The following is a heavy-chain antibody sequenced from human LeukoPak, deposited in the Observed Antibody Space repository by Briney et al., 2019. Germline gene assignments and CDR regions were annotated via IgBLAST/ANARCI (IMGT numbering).Heavy chain of an antibody. V-gene: IGHV1-69*01. CDR3: ARGEGYYGSGSYYNSFDY. CDR1: GGTFSSYA. D-gene: IGHD3-10*01. J-gene: IGHJ4*02. CDR2: IIPIFGTA. Sequence: SVKVSCKASGGTFSSYAISWVRQAPGQGLEWMGGIIPIFGTANYAQKVQGRVTITADESTSTAYMELSSLRSEDTAVYYCARGEGYYGSGSYYNSFDYWGQGTLVTVSS.